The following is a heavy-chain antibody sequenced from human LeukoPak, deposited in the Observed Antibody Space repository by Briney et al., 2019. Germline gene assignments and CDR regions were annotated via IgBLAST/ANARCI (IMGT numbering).Heavy chain of an antibody. V-gene: IGHV4-31*03. Sequence: SETLSLTCTVSGGSISSGGYYWSWIRQHPGKGLEWIGYIYYSGSTYYNPSLKSRVTISVDTSKNQFSLKLSSVTAADTAVYYCARDGTMAKGWYFDLWGRGTLVTVSS. CDR1: GGSISSGGYY. CDR3: ARDGTMAKGWYFDL. J-gene: IGHJ2*01. CDR2: IYYSGST. D-gene: IGHD3-10*01.